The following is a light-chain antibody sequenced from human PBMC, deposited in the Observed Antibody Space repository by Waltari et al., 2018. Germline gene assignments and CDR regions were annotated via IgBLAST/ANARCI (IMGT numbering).Light chain of an antibody. CDR1: SSDVGGYNY. J-gene: IGLJ2*01. CDR3: CSYTSRKTRL. V-gene: IGLV2-14*01. Sequence: QSALTQPASVSGSPGQSITISCTGTSSDVGGYNYVSWYQQHPGKAPKLRIYEVSNRHSGISNRCSGSKSGNTASLTISGLQAEDEADYYCCSYTSRKTRLFGGGTKVTVL. CDR2: EVS.